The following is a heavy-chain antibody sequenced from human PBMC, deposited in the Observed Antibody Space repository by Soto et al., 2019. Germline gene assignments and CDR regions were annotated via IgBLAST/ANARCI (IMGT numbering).Heavy chain of an antibody. CDR2: ISSSGSTI. V-gene: IGHV3-11*01. CDR3: ARDVDARSGPYYYYYGMDV. Sequence: KSGGSLRLSCAASGFTFSDYYMSWIRQAPGKGLEWVSYISSSGSTIYYADSVKGRFTISRDNAKNSLYLQMNSLRAEDTAVYYCARDVDARSGPYYYYYGMDVWGQGTTVTVSS. J-gene: IGHJ6*02. D-gene: IGHD3-3*01. CDR1: GFTFSDYY.